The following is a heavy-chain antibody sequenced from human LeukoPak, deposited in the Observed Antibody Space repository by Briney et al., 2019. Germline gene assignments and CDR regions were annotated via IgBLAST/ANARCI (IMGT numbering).Heavy chain of an antibody. J-gene: IGHJ4*02. CDR1: GDSISNYY. CDR3: ARGRCRNSGCRPYFDY. V-gene: IGHV4-59*01. Sequence: PSETLSLTCTVSGDSISNYYWSWIRQPPGQGLEWIGYIYYSESTKYNPSLMSLVTISTDTSKSQFSLNLRSVTAEDTGIYYCARGRCRNSGCRPYFDYWGQGTQVTVSS. D-gene: IGHD2/OR15-2a*01. CDR2: IYYSEST.